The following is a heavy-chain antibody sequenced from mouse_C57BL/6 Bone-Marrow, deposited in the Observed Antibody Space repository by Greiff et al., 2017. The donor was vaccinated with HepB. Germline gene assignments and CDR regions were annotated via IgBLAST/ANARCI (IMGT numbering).Heavy chain of an antibody. V-gene: IGHV10-3*02. D-gene: IGHD1-1*01. CDR1: VFTFNTYA. J-gene: IGHJ1*03. Sequence: EVQRVESGGGLVQPKGSLKLSCAASVFTFNTYAMHWVRQAPGKGLEWVARIRSKSSNYATYYADSVKDRFTISRDDSQSMLYLQMNNLKTEDTAMYYCVRDPYYYGSSYVGWYFDVWGTGTTVTVSS. CDR3: VRDPYYYGSSYVGWYFDV. CDR2: IRSKSSNYAT.